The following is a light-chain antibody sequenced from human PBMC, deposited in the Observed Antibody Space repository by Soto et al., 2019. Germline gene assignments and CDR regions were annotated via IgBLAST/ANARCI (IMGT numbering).Light chain of an antibody. V-gene: IGKV3-20*01. CDR3: QQCGSSPWT. J-gene: IGKJ1*01. CDR2: GAS. CDR1: QSVSSSY. Sequence: EIVLTQSPGTLSLSPGETATLSCRASQSVSSSYLAWYQQKAGQAPRLLIYGASNRATGIPDRFSGSGSGTDFTLTISGLEPEDFAVYYCQQCGSSPWTFGQGTKVDIK.